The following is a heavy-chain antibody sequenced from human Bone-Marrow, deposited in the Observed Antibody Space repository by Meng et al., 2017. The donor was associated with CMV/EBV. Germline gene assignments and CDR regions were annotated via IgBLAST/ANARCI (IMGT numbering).Heavy chain of an antibody. CDR1: GFTFSSYS. V-gene: IGHV3-21*01. CDR3: ARAIAADHYFDY. J-gene: IGHJ4*02. D-gene: IGHD6-6*01. Sequence: VQRVQSGAEVKKPGASVKVSCKASGFTFSSYSMNWVRQAPGKGLEWVSSISSSSSYIYYADSVKGRFTISRDNAKNSLYLQMNSLRAEDTAVYYCARAIAADHYFDYWGQGTLVTVSS. CDR2: ISSSSSYI.